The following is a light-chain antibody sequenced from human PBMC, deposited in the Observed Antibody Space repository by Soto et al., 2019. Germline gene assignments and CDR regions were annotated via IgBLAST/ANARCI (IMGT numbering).Light chain of an antibody. V-gene: IGKV3-15*01. Sequence: IEMTQSPGTLSVPPGDAATLSCRASQSVSSNVAWYQRRPGQAPRLLIYGASTRATGIPARFSGSGSGTHFTLTISSLQSEDFALYYCQQYNNWPPWTFGQGTKVEIK. J-gene: IGKJ1*01. CDR1: QSVSSN. CDR2: GAS. CDR3: QQYNNWPPWT.